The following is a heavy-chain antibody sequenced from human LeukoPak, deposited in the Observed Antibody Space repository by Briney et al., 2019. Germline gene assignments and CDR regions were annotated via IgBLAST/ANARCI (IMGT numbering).Heavy chain of an antibody. V-gene: IGHV3-7*03. CDR2: IKQDGSEK. Sequence: GGSLRLSCAASGFTFSSYWMSWVRQAPGKGLEWVANIKQDGSEKYYVDSVKGRFTISRDNAKNSLNLQMNSLRVEDTAVYYCAQDPTDVDYWGQGTLVTVSS. J-gene: IGHJ4*02. CDR3: AQDPTDVDY. CDR1: GFTFSSYW.